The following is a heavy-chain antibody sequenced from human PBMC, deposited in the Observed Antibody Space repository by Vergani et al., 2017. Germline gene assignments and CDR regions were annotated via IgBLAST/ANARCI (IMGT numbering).Heavy chain of an antibody. Sequence: EVQLVQSGAEVKKPGESLKISCKGSGYSFTSYWIGWVRQMPGKGLEWMGIIYPGDSDTRYSPSFQGQVTISADKSSSTAYLQWSSLKASDTAMYYCARTPFGYVWGSYRSLYFDYWGQGTLVTVSS. CDR2: IYPGDSDT. J-gene: IGHJ4*02. D-gene: IGHD3-16*02. CDR3: ARTPFGYVWGSYRSLYFDY. CDR1: GYSFTSYW. V-gene: IGHV5-51*01.